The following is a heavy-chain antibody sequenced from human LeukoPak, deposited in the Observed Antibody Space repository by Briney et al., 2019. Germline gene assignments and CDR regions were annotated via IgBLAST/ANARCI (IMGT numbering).Heavy chain of an antibody. D-gene: IGHD2-2*01. V-gene: IGHV4-59*11. Sequence: SETLSLTCGVSDDSISGHFWTWIRQPPGKALEWVGYIHSSRGTKYNPSPESRVSLSLDASKNQFSLRLNSVTAADTAVYYCARLHCSSSSCLFPVFGYTNWFDPWGQGTLVTVSS. CDR1: DDSISGHF. CDR2: IHSSRGT. CDR3: ARLHCSSSSCLFPVFGYTNWFDP. J-gene: IGHJ5*02.